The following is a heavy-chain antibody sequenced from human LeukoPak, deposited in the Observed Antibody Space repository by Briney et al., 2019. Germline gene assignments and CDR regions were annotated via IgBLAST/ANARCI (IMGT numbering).Heavy chain of an antibody. J-gene: IGHJ5*02. D-gene: IGHD3-9*01. Sequence: GASVKVSCKASGYTFTSYGISWVRQAPGQGLEWMGWISAYNGNTNYAQKLQGRVTMTTDTSTSTAYMELRSLRSDDTAVYYCAREYSAFDILTGYYFPFGFDPWGQGTLVTVSS. CDR1: GYTFTSYG. CDR2: ISAYNGNT. V-gene: IGHV1-18*01. CDR3: AREYSAFDILTGYYFPFGFDP.